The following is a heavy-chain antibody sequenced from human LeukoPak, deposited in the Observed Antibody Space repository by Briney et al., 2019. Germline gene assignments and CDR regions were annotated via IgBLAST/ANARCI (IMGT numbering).Heavy chain of an antibody. CDR2: IYYSGSP. Sequence: TPSETLSLTCTVSGSSISSYYWSWIPQPPGKGLEWFGYIYYSGSPNYNPSIKSRVTISVDTSKNQFSLKLSSVTAADTAVYYCARDDSSGYIYFQHWGQGTLVTVSS. J-gene: IGHJ1*01. D-gene: IGHD3-22*01. V-gene: IGHV4-59*01. CDR1: GSSISSYY. CDR3: ARDDSSGYIYFQH.